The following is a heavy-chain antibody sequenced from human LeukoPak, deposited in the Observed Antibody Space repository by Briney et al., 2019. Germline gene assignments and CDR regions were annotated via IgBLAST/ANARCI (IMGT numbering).Heavy chain of an antibody. Sequence: ASVKVSCKASGHTFTSYAMHWVRQAPGQRLEWMGWINAGNGNTKYSQKFQGRVTITRDTSASTAYMELSSLRSEDTAVYYCARVNSSSWYRLDYWGQGTLVTVSS. D-gene: IGHD6-13*01. J-gene: IGHJ4*02. CDR3: ARVNSSSWYRLDY. CDR1: GHTFTSYA. CDR2: INAGNGNT. V-gene: IGHV1-3*01.